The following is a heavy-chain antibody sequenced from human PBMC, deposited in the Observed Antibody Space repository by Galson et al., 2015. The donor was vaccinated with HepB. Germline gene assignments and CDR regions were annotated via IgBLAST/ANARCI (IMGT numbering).Heavy chain of an antibody. J-gene: IGHJ5*02. CDR2: IVVGSGNT. V-gene: IGHV1-58*02. D-gene: IGHD4-23*01. CDR1: GFTFTSSA. Sequence: SVKVSCKASGFTFTSSAMQWVRQARGQRLEWIGWIVVGSGNTNYAQKFQERVTITRDMSTSTAHMELSSLRSEDTAVYYCAADLPSGGGNSGWFDPWGQGTLVTVSS. CDR3: AADLPSGGGNSGWFDP.